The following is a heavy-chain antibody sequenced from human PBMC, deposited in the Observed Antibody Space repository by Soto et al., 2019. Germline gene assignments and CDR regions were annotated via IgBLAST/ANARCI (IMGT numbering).Heavy chain of an antibody. Sequence: QVYLVQSGAEVKKPGSSVKVSCKALRGTFTNYAFSWERQAPGQGLEWMGGIMPFFGSGNYAQKFQGRINITADESTSLVYLELTSLRSEDTAVYYCARDRAGYYSHFVYWGQGTLVTVSS. J-gene: IGHJ4*02. D-gene: IGHD3-22*01. CDR3: ARDRAGYYSHFVY. CDR2: IMPFFGSG. CDR1: RGTFTNYA. V-gene: IGHV1-69*01.